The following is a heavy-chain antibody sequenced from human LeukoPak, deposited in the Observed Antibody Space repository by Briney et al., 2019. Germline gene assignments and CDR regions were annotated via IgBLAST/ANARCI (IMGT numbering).Heavy chain of an antibody. V-gene: IGHV4-59*01. CDR1: GGSINNYY. J-gene: IGHJ4*02. D-gene: IGHD2-2*01. CDR3: ARMASSARGYDY. CDR2: IYYSGST. Sequence: SETLSLTCTVSGGSINNYYWNWIRQPPGKELEWIGYIYYSGSTNYNPSLQSRVTISVDTSKNQFSLKLSSVTAADTAVYYCARMASSARGYDYWGQGTLVTVSS.